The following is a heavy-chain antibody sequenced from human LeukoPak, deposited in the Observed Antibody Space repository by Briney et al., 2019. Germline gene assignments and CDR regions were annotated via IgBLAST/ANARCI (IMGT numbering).Heavy chain of an antibody. CDR2: ISWNSGSI. CDR3: AKDIAAAGYFDY. J-gene: IGHJ4*02. V-gene: IGHV3-9*01. Sequence: SLRLSCAASGFTFDDYAMHWVRHAPGKGLEWVSGISWNSGSIVHADSVKGRFTISRDNGKNSLYLQMNSLRAEDTALYYCAKDIAAAGYFDYWGQGTLVTVSS. D-gene: IGHD6-13*01. CDR1: GFTFDDYA.